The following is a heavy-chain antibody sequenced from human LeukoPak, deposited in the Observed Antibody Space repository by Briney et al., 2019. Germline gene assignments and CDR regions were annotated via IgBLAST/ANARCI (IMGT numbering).Heavy chain of an antibody. V-gene: IGHV3-21*01. D-gene: IGHD3-3*01. Sequence: GGSLRLSCAASGFTFSSYSMNWVRQAPGKGLEWVSSISSSSSYIYYADSVKGRFTISRDNAKNSLYLQMNSLRAEDTAVYYCARAYQYDFWSGYSDYWGQGTLVTVSS. CDR3: ARAYQYDFWSGYSDY. J-gene: IGHJ4*02. CDR1: GFTFSSYS. CDR2: ISSSSSYI.